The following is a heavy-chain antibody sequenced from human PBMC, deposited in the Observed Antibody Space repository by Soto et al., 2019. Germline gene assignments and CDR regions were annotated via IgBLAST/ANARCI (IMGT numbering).Heavy chain of an antibody. CDR2: INPAGGTT. Sequence: QVQLVQSGAEVKKPGASVKVSCKASGYTFTRYFVHWVRQAPGQGLEWMGLINPAGGTTSYSQKFQGRVTMTRDTSAGTVYMELTSLTSEETALYFCARDGTFDFWGQGTLVTVSS. J-gene: IGHJ4*02. CDR3: ARDGTFDF. CDR1: GYTFTRYF. V-gene: IGHV1-46*01.